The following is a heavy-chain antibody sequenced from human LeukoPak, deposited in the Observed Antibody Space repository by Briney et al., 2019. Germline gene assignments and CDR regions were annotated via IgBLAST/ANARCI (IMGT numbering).Heavy chain of an antibody. D-gene: IGHD3-10*01. CDR3: ANEWLHVSGSYKANN. CDR2: IRYDGSDK. CDR1: GFTFSSYG. V-gene: IGHV3-30*02. J-gene: IGHJ4*02. Sequence: PGGSLRLSCAASGFTFSSYGMHWVRQAPGKGLEWVAFIRYDGSDKYHADSVKGRFTISRDNSKNTLYLQMNSLRTEDTAVYYCANEWLHVSGSYKANNWGQGTLVTVSS.